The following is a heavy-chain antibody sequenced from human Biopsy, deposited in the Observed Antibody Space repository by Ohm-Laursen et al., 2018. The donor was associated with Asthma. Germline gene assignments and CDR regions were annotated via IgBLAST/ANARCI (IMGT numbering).Heavy chain of an antibody. Sequence: TLSLTCNVSGDSIIIGGHYWSWIRQHPGKGLEWIGHIYFSGNAKYNPSLKSRVSISVDTSKNQFSLKLSSVTAADTAVYYCARARAFRHDMTGPKTCLAVWGPGTTVIVSS. V-gene: IGHV4-31*03. D-gene: IGHD3-9*01. J-gene: IGHJ6*02. CDR1: GDSIIIGGHY. CDR2: IYFSGNA. CDR3: ARARAFRHDMTGPKTCLAV.